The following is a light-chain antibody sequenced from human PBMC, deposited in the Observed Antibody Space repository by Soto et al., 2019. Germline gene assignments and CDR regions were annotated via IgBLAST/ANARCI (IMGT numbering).Light chain of an antibody. CDR1: SGLNSYA. CDR2: LNSDGSH. V-gene: IGLV4-69*01. CDR3: QTWGTAIHDVV. Sequence: QSVLTQSPSASASRGASVKLTCTLSSGLNSYAIAWHQQQPEKGPRYLMKLNSDGSHSKGDGIPDRFSGSSSGTERHLTISSLQSEDEADYYCQTWGTAIHDVVFGGGTKLTVL. J-gene: IGLJ2*01.